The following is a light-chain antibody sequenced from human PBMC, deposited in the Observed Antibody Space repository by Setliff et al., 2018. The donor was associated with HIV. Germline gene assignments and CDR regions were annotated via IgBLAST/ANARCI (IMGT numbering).Light chain of an antibody. CDR3: CSYAGSYTVL. Sequence: QSALTQPRPVSGSPGQSVTMSCTGTSSDVGGYNYVSWYQQHPGKAPKPMIYDVSKRPSGVPDRFSGSKSGNTAFLTISGLQGEDEADYYCCSYAGSYTVLFGGGTKVTVL. CDR1: SSDVGGYNY. CDR2: DVS. V-gene: IGLV2-11*01. J-gene: IGLJ2*01.